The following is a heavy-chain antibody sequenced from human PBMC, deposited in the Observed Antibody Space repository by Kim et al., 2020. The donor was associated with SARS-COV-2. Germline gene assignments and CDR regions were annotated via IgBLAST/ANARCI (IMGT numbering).Heavy chain of an antibody. J-gene: IGHJ4*02. V-gene: IGHV4-31*03. CDR1: GGSISSGGYY. CDR2: IYYSGST. CDR3: ARVDSGKWFGELLHIDY. D-gene: IGHD3-10*01. Sequence: SETLSLTCTVSGGSISSGGYYWSWIRQHPGKGLEWIGYIYYSGSTYYNPSLKSRVTISVDTSKNQFSLKLSSVTAADTAVYYCARVDSGKWFGELLHIDYWGQGTLVTVSS.